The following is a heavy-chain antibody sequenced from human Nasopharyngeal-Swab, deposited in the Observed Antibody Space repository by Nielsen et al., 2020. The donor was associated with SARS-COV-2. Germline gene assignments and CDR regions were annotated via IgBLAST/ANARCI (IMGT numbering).Heavy chain of an antibody. Sequence: WIRQPPGKGLEWIGSIYYSGSTYYNPSLKSRVTISVDTSKNQFSLKLSSVTAADTAVYYCARIIAAAGTVGYMDVWGKGTTVTSP. CDR2: IYYSGST. CDR3: ARIIAAAGTVGYMDV. V-gene: IGHV4-39*01. D-gene: IGHD6-13*01. J-gene: IGHJ6*03.